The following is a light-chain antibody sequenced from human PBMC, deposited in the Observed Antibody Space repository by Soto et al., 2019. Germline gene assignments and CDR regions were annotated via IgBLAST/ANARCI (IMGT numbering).Light chain of an antibody. Sequence: PSTLWASATDIATLSYRVSQSGSSNLAWYQQKPGQAPRLLIYGASTRATGIQARFSGSGSGTEFTLTISSRQSEDFAVYYCQQYNNLPPITFCHGTLLDI. CDR2: GAS. V-gene: IGKV3-15*01. J-gene: IGKJ5*01. CDR3: QQYNNLPPIT. CDR1: QSGSSN.